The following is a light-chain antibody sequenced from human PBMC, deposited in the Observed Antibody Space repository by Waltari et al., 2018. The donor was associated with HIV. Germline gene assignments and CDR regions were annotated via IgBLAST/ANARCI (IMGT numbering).Light chain of an antibody. CDR2: GTS. V-gene: IGKV1-16*02. Sequence: DVQMTQSPSSLSVSIGDRVIITCRASQDITGFLAWFQHRPGTAPKSLIYGTSTLQSGVPSSKFSGSGSGTEFILTIPNLQPEDTGTYYCQQYSAYPLTFGGGTKVEI. CDR3: QQYSAYPLT. J-gene: IGKJ4*01. CDR1: QDITGF.